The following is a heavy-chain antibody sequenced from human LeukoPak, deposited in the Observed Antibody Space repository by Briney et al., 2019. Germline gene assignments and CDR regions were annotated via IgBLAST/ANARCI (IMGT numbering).Heavy chain of an antibody. CDR2: IYYSGST. J-gene: IGHJ4*02. D-gene: IGHD5-12*01. CDR1: RGSISSYY. V-gene: IGHV4-59*01. CDR3: ARDRLYSGYDYGWAFDY. Sequence: SETLSLTCTVSRGSISSYYWSWIRQPPGKGLEWIGYIYYSGSTNYNPSLKSRVTISVDPPKNQFSLKLSSVTAADTAVYYCARDRLYSGYDYGWAFDYWGQGTLVTVSA.